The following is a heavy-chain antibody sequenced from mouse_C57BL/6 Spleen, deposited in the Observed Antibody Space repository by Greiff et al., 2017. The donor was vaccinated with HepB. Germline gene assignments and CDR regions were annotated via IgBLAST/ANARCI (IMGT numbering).Heavy chain of an antibody. CDR1: GYTFTSYW. Sequence: VQLQQSGAELAKPGASVKLSCKASGYTFTSYWMHWVKQRPGQGLEWIGYINPSSGYTKYNQKCKDKATLTADKSSSTAYMQLSSLTSEDSAVYYCARSRYGSSYGDYWGQGTTLTVSS. CDR2: INPSSGYT. CDR3: ARSRYGSSYGDY. V-gene: IGHV1-7*01. D-gene: IGHD1-1*01. J-gene: IGHJ2*01.